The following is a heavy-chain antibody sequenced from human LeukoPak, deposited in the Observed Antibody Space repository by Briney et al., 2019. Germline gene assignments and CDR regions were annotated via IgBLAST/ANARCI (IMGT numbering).Heavy chain of an antibody. V-gene: IGHV4-34*01. CDR2: INHSGST. J-gene: IGHJ4*02. CDR1: GGSFSGYY. D-gene: IGHD3-10*01. CDR3: AMGRRILVN. Sequence: SQTLSLPCAVYGGSFSGYYWSWISQPPGKGLEWVGEINHSGSTNYNPSLKSRVTISVDTSKNQFSLKLSSVTGADTAVYYCAMGRRILVNWGQGTLVTVSS.